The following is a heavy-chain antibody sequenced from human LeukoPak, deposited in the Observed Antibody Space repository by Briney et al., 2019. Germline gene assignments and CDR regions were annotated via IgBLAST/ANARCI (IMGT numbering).Heavy chain of an antibody. CDR2: IYPGDSEA. D-gene: IGHD1-26*01. V-gene: IGHV5-51*01. Sequence: GESLKISCTTAGYTFTNYWIGWVRQTPEKGLEWMGIIYPGDSEARYSPSFQGQVTISADRSISTAYLHWSSLKASDSAIYYCAREWATNGFRYYYDYWGQGTLVTVSS. CDR3: AREWATNGFRYYYDY. J-gene: IGHJ4*02. CDR1: GYTFTNYW.